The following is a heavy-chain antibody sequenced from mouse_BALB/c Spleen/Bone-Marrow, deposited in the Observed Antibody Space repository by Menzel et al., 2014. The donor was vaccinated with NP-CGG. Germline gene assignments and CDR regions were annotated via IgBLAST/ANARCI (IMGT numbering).Heavy chain of an antibody. CDR1: GYTFTNYW. CDR3: ARFYRYDGFAY. D-gene: IGHD2-14*01. Sequence: QVQLKQSGAELAKPGASVKMSCKASGYTFTNYWMHWVKQRPGQGLEWIGYINPSTGYTEYNQKFKDKATLTADKSSSTAYMQQSSLTSEDSAVYYCARFYRYDGFAYWGQGTLVTVSA. V-gene: IGHV1-7*01. J-gene: IGHJ3*01. CDR2: INPSTGYT.